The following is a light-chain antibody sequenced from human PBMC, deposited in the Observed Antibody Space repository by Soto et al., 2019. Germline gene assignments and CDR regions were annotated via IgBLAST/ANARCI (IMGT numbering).Light chain of an antibody. V-gene: IGLV2-14*01. CDR2: DVS. CDR3: NSYTSSSTRV. J-gene: IGLJ1*01. Sequence: QYALTQPASVSGSPGQSITISCTGTSSDVGGYNYISWYQEHQGKAPKLMIYDVSNRPSGVSSRFSGSKSGNTASLTISGLQAEDEADYYCNSYTSSSTRVFGTGTKLTVL. CDR1: SSDVGGYNY.